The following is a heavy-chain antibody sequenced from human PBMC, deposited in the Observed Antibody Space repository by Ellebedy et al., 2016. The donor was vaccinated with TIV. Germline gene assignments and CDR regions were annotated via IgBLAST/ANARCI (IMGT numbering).Heavy chain of an antibody. Sequence: PGGSLRLSCGASGFIFSSYWMSWVRQAPGKGLEWVANINQYGSGKNYVDSVTGRFTISRDNARNSVHLQMTSLRAEDTAVYYCARDNSDWPQIDYWGQGTLVTVSS. CDR2: INQYGSGK. D-gene: IGHD6-19*01. CDR3: ARDNSDWPQIDY. CDR1: GFIFSSYW. V-gene: IGHV3-7*03. J-gene: IGHJ4*02.